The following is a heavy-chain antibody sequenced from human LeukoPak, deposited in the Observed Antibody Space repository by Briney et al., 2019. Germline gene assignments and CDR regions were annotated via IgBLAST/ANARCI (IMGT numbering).Heavy chain of an antibody. CDR3: ARSTEWYADY. Sequence: GGSLRLSCAASGFNFNIYSMNWVRQAPGKGLEWVSYITSSSSNIYYADSVRGRFIISRDNAKKSVYLQLNNVRADDTAVYYCARSTEWYADYWGQGTLVTVSS. CDR1: GFNFNIYS. V-gene: IGHV3-48*01. D-gene: IGHD3-3*01. J-gene: IGHJ4*02. CDR2: ITSSSSNI.